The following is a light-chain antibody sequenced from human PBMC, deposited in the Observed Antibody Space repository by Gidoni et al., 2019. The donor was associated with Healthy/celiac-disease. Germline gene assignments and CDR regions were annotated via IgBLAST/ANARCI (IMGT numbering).Light chain of an antibody. Sequence: DIQTTHSPSSLSASVGDRVTITCRASQSISSYLNWYQQKPGKAPKLLIYAASSLQSGVPSRFSGSGSGTDFTLTISSLQPEDFATYYCQQSYSTLGTFGPGTKVDIK. CDR2: AAS. CDR3: QQSYSTLGT. J-gene: IGKJ3*01. V-gene: IGKV1-39*01. CDR1: QSISSY.